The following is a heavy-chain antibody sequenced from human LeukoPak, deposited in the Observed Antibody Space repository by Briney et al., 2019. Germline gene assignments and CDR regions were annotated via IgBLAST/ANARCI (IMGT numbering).Heavy chain of an antibody. V-gene: IGHV4-59*01. J-gene: IGHJ5*02. Sequence: SETLSLTCTVSGGSISSYYWSWLRQPPGRGLEGIGYIYYSGSTNYNPSLTSRVTISVDTFKNQFSLKLRSVTAADTAVYYCARSPYSTDWYVDWFDPWGQGTLVTVSP. CDR3: ARSPYSTDWYVDWFDP. CDR2: IYYSGST. D-gene: IGHD6-19*01. CDR1: GGSISSYY.